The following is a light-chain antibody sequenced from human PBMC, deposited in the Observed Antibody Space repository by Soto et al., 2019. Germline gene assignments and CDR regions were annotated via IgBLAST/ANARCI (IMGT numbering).Light chain of an antibody. CDR3: QQRSNWPWT. CDR1: QSVSSY. Sequence: ENVLTPSPATLSLSPGERATLSCRASQSVSSYLAWYQQKPGQAPRLLIYDASNRATGIPARFSGSGSGTDFTLTISSLEPEDFAVYYCQQRSNWPWTFGQGTKVDIK. J-gene: IGKJ1*01. V-gene: IGKV3-11*01. CDR2: DAS.